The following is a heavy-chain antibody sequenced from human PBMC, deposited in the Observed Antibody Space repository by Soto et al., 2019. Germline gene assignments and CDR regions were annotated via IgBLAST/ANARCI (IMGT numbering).Heavy chain of an antibody. CDR3: ARDGAGSRRGWYFDL. CDR1: GGSISSYY. D-gene: IGHD3-16*01. J-gene: IGHJ2*01. V-gene: IGHV4-59*01. CDR2: IYYSGST. Sequence: QVQLQESGPGLVKPSETLSLTCTVSGGSISSYYWSWIRQPPGKGLEWIGYIYYSGSTNYNPSLKSRVTISVDTSKNQFSLKLSSVTAADTAVYYCARDGAGSRRGWYFDLWGRGTLVTVSS.